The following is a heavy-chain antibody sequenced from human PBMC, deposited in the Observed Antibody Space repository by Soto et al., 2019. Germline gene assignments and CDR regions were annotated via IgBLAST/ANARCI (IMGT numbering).Heavy chain of an antibody. CDR2: IYTGGSK. Sequence: EVQLVESGGGLIQPGGSLRLSCAASGFTVSSYYMNWVRQAPGKGLEWVAVIYTGGSKYYADAVKGRFTFSRYNSKNTLYLQMHSLGAEAADEYYSARAYGSNPAMFDHWGQGTLVTVSS. CDR1: GFTVSSYY. V-gene: IGHV3-53*01. CDR3: ARAYGSNPAMFDH. J-gene: IGHJ5*02. D-gene: IGHD4-17*01.